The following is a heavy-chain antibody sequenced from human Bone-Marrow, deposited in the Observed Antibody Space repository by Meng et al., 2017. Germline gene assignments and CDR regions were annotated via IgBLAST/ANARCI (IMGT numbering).Heavy chain of an antibody. CDR3: ARDGEYCSGGSCYSVPENDAFDI. D-gene: IGHD2-15*01. Sequence: LRLSCTVSGASINNGDYYWSWIRQPAGKGLEWIGRIYTTGDTNYNPSLKNRVTISIDTSKNQFSLKLTSVTAADTAVYYCARDGEYCSGGSCYSVPENDAFDIWGQGTMVTVSS. CDR1: GASINNGDYY. J-gene: IGHJ3*02. V-gene: IGHV4-61*02. CDR2: IYTTGDT.